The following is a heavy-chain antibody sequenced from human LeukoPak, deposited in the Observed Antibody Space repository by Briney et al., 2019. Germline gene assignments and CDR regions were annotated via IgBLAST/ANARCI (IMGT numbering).Heavy chain of an antibody. J-gene: IGHJ4*02. V-gene: IGHV3-53*01. Sequence: GGSLRLSCAASGFTVSSNYMSWVRQAPGKGLGWVSVIYGGGSTYYADSVKGRFTISRDNSKNTLYLQMNSLRAEDTAVYYCARGPHRDGYNYWGQGTLVTVSS. D-gene: IGHD5-24*01. CDR1: GFTVSSNY. CDR3: ARGPHRDGYNY. CDR2: IYGGGST.